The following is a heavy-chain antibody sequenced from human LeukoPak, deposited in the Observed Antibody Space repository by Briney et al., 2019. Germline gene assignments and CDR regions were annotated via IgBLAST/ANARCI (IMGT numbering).Heavy chain of an antibody. CDR1: GSSISSGSYY. CDR3: ARGRSGSYQYYYGLDV. CDR2: IYTSGST. V-gene: IGHV4-61*02. D-gene: IGHD1-26*01. Sequence: SETLSLTCTVSGSSISSGSYYWSWIRQPAGKGLEWTGRIYTSGSTNYNPSLKSRVTISVDTSKNQFSLKLSSVTAADTAVYYCARGRSGSYQYYYGLDVWGQGTTVTVSS. J-gene: IGHJ6*02.